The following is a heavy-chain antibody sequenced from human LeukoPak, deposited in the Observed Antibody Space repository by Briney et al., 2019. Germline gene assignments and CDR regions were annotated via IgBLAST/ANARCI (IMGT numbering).Heavy chain of an antibody. D-gene: IGHD5-24*01. CDR3: ARRGPNRWDWFDP. CDR1: GYTFTSNA. J-gene: IGHJ5*02. CDR2: INTKTGNP. Sequence: ASVKVSCKASGYTFTSNAMNWVRQAPGQGLEWMGWINTKTGNPTYAQGFTGRFVFSLDTSVSTAYLQISSLKAEDTAVYYCARRGPNRWDWFDPWGQGTLVTVSS. V-gene: IGHV7-4-1*02.